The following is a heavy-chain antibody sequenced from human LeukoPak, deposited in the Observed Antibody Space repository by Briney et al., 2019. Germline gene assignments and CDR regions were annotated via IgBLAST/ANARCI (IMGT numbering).Heavy chain of an antibody. CDR3: TIAGYYDNSGYYQTFDY. CDR2: IKSKTDGGTT. Sequence: PGGSLRLSCAASGFTFSNAWMSWVRQAPGKGLEWVGRIKSKTDGGTTDYAAPVKGRFTISRDDSKNTLYLQMNSLKTEDTAVYYCTIAGYYDNSGYYQTFDYWGQGTLVTVSS. D-gene: IGHD3-22*01. CDR1: GFTFSNAW. V-gene: IGHV3-15*01. J-gene: IGHJ4*02.